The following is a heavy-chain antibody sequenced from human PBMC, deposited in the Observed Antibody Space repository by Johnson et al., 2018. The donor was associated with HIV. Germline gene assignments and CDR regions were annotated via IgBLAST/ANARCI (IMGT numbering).Heavy chain of an antibody. V-gene: IGHV3-30*03. CDR1: GFTFSSYG. CDR3: ARDGGETVVGSGAFDI. D-gene: IGHD4-23*01. CDR2: ISYDGSNK. Sequence: QVQLVESGGGVVQPGRSLRLSCAASGFTFSSYGMHWVRQAPGQGLEWVAVISYDGSNKYYADSVKGRFTISRDNSKNTLYLQMNSLRAEDTAVYYCARDGGETVVGSGAFDIWGQGTMVTVSS. J-gene: IGHJ3*02.